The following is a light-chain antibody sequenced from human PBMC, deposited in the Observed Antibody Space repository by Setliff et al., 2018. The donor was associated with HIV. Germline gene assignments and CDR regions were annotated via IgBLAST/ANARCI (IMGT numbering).Light chain of an antibody. CDR1: TSDIGNFYP. CDR3: CSYTGSYLYV. J-gene: IGLJ1*01. CDR2: EVS. V-gene: IGLV2-23*02. Sequence: QSVLTQPASVSGSPGQSITITCTGTTSDIGNFYPVSWYQQHPGKAPKLMICEVSKRPSGVSDRFSGSKSANTASMTISGLQAEDETDYYCCSYTGSYLYVFGTGTKGTVL.